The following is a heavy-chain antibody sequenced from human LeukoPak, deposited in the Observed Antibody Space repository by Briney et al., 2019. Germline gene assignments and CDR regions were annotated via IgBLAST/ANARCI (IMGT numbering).Heavy chain of an antibody. CDR2: IIPSGST. D-gene: IGHD6-13*01. CDR1: GASIRNYY. CDR3: AIEGAAPGPDFDY. V-gene: IGHV4-4*07. J-gene: IGHJ4*02. Sequence: SETLSLTCTVSGASIRNYYWSWIRQPAGKGLEWVGRIIPSGSTNYNPSLKSRVTMSVDTSKNQFSLKLNSVTAADTAVYSCAIEGAAPGPDFDYWGQGTLVIVSS.